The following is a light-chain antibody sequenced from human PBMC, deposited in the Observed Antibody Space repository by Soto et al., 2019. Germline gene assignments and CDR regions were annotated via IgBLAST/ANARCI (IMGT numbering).Light chain of an antibody. CDR2: SNN. CDR3: AAWDDSLNGWV. Sequence: QSVLTQPPSASGTPGKRVTISCSGSSSNIESNTVNWYQQLPGTSPKLLIYSNNQRPSGVPDRFSGSKSGTSASLAISGLQSEDEADYYCAAWDDSLNGWVFGGGTKLTVL. CDR1: SSNIESNT. V-gene: IGLV1-44*01. J-gene: IGLJ3*02.